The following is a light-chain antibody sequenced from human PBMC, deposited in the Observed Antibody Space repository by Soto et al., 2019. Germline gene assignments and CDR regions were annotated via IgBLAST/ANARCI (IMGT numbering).Light chain of an antibody. CDR2: TND. J-gene: IGLJ3*02. Sequence: QSVLTQPPSASGTPGQRVPLSCSGSSSNIGSNYVYWYQQLPGTAPKLHIYTNDQRPSGVPDRFSGSKSGTSASLAISGLRSEDEADYYCAAWDDSLRGWVFGGGTKLTVL. CDR1: SSNIGSNY. V-gene: IGLV1-47*02. CDR3: AAWDDSLRGWV.